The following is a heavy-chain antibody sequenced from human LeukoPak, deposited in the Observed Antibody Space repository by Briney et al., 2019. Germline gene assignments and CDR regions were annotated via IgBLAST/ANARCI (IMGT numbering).Heavy chain of an antibody. D-gene: IGHD3-3*01. CDR1: GGSISSYY. J-gene: IGHJ3*02. CDR2: IYTSGST. Sequence: SETLSLTSTVSGGSISSYYWSWIRRPAGKGLEWNGRIYTSGSTNYNPSLKSRVTMSVDTSKNQFSLKLSSVTAADTAVYYCAREDFWSGRAFDIWGQGTMVTVSS. CDR3: AREDFWSGRAFDI. V-gene: IGHV4-4*07.